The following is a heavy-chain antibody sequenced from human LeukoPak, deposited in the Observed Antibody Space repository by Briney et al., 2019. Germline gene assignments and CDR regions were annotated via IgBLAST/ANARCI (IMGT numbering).Heavy chain of an antibody. V-gene: IGHV1-69*01. CDR3: AREMGYYDILTGYYTLYNWFDP. J-gene: IGHJ5*02. D-gene: IGHD3-9*01. CDR1: GGTFSSYA. CDR2: IIPIFGTA. Sequence: SVKVPCKASGGTFSSYAISWVRQAPGQGLEWMGGIIPIFGTANYAQKFQGRVTITADESTSTAYMELSSLRSEDTAVYYCAREMGYYDILTGYYTLYNWFDPWGQGTLVTVSS.